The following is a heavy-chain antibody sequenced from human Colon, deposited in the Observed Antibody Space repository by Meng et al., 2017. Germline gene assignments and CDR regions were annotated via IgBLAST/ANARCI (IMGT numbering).Heavy chain of an antibody. V-gene: IGHV4-39*07. CDR3: ASSIAAAGINFDY. CDR1: GGAISSSSYY. Sequence: QRQLQESGPGLVKPSETLSLTCTVSGGAISSSSYYWCLIRQPPGKGLEWIGSIYYSGSTYYNPSLKSRVTISVDTSKNQFSLKLSSVTAADTAVYYCASSIAAAGINFDYWGQGTLVTVSS. J-gene: IGHJ4*02. CDR2: IYYSGST. D-gene: IGHD6-13*01.